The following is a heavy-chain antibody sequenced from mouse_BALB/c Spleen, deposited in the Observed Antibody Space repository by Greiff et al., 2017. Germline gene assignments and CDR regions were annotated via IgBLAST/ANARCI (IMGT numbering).Heavy chain of an antibody. CDR3: ARDYCVSSYFDY. V-gene: IGHV1S137*01. D-gene: IGHD1-1*01. J-gene: IGHJ2*01. CDR2: ISTYYGDA. CDR1: GYTFTDYA. Sequence: QVQLQQSGAELVRPGVSVKISCKGSGYTFTDYAMHWVKQSHAKSLEWIGVISTYYGDASYNQKFKGKATMTVDKSSSTAYVELARLTSEDSAIYYCARDYCVSSYFDYWGQGTTLTVSA.